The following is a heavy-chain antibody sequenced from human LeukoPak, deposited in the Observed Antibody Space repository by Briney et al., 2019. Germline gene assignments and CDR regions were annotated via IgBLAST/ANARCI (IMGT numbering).Heavy chain of an antibody. CDR3: AREAGYYGSGSYTGAFDI. CDR1: GGSISSSSYY. CDR2: IYYSGST. D-gene: IGHD3-10*01. V-gene: IGHV4-39*02. J-gene: IGHJ3*02. Sequence: SKTLSLTCTVSGGSISSSSYYWGWIRQPPGKGLEWIGSIYYSGSTYYNPSLKSRVTKSVDTSKNQFSLKLSSVTAADTAVYYCAREAGYYGSGSYTGAFDIWGQGTMATVSS.